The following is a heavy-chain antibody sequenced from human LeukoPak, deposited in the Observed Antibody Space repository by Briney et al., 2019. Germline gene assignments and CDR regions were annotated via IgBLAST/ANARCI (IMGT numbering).Heavy chain of an antibody. J-gene: IGHJ5*02. CDR2: ISYDGSNK. V-gene: IGHV3-30*18. Sequence: GGSLRLSCAASGFTFSSYGMHWVRQAPGKGLEWVAVISYDGSNKYYADSVKGRFTISRDNSKNTLYLQMNSLRAEDTAVYYCAKDRGAAARNNWFDPWGQGTLVTVSS. CDR3: AKDRGAAARNNWFDP. D-gene: IGHD6-13*01. CDR1: GFTFSSYG.